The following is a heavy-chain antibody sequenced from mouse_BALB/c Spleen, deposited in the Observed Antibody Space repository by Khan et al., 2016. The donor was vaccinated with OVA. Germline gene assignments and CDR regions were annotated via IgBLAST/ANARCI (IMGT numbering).Heavy chain of an antibody. CDR1: GYIFTSYW. CDR3: AREDALYHFDH. Sequence: VQGVESGAELVRPGASVKLSCKTSGYIFTSYWIHWVKQRSGQGLEWIARIYPGTDNSYYNEKFKDKATLTADKSSSTAYMQLSSLKSEDSDVYFCAREDALYHFDHWGQGTTLTVSS. CDR2: IYPGTDNS. J-gene: IGHJ2*01. V-gene: IGHV1-76*01.